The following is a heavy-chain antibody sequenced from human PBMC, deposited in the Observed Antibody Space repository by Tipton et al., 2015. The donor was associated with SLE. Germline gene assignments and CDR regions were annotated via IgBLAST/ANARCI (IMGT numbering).Heavy chain of an antibody. CDR3: GGAMATTAFAY. D-gene: IGHD5-24*01. CDR1: GFTFSSYA. V-gene: IGHV3-23*03. CDR2: IYSGGST. Sequence: SLRLSCAASGFTFSSYAMSWVRQAPGKGLEWVSVIYSGGSTYYADSVKGRFTISRDNSKNTLYLQMNSLRAEDTAVYYCGGAMATTAFAYWGHGTLVTVSS. J-gene: IGHJ4*01.